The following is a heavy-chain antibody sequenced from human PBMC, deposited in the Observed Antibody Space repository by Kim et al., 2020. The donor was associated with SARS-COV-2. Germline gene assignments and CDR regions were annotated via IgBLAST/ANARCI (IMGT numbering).Heavy chain of an antibody. D-gene: IGHD6-19*01. V-gene: IGHV4-39*01. CDR1: GGSISSSSYY. J-gene: IGHJ5*02. CDR2: IYYSGST. Sequence: SETLSLTCTVSGGSISSSSYYWGWIRQPPGKGLEWIGSIYYSGSTYYNPSLKSRVTISVDTSKNQFSLKLSSVTAADTAVYYCARQGRGVAVAGTGWFDPWGQGTLVTVSS. CDR3: ARQGRGVAVAGTGWFDP.